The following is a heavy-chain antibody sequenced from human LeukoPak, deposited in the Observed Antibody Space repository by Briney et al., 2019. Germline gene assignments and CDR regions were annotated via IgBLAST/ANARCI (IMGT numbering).Heavy chain of an antibody. J-gene: IGHJ5*02. CDR1: GYTFTGYY. Sequence: GASVKVSCKASGYTFTGYYMHWVRQAPGQGLEWMGWINPNSGGTNYAQKFQGRVTMTRDTSISTAYMELSRLRSDDTAVYYCARAEGMSYYDYVWGSYRYRNWFDPWGQGALVTVSS. CDR3: ARAEGMSYYDYVWGSYRYRNWFDP. CDR2: INPNSGGT. V-gene: IGHV1-2*02. D-gene: IGHD3-16*02.